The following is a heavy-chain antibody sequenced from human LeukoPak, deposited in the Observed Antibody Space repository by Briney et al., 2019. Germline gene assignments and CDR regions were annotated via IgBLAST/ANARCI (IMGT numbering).Heavy chain of an antibody. CDR3: ARDRPGKYYFDS. D-gene: IGHD1-14*01. CDR2: ISRTGSTT. J-gene: IGHJ4*02. Sequence: PGGSLRLSCAASGFTFSAGSMNWVRQAPEKGLEWISYISRTGSTTYYGDSVKGRSTISRDNAKNSLFLQLNNLRDEDTAVYFCARDRPGKYYFDSWGQGTLVIVSS. CDR1: GFTFSAGS. V-gene: IGHV3-48*02.